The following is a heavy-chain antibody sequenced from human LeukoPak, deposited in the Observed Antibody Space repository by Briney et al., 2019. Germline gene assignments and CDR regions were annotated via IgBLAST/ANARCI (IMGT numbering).Heavy chain of an antibody. CDR3: ARVAGTLAVAGRVYFDY. J-gene: IGHJ4*02. CDR2: ISYSGST. D-gene: IGHD6-19*01. V-gene: IGHV4-59*01. CDR1: GGSLSSYY. Sequence: SETLSLTCTVSGGSLSSYYWGWLRQPPGKGLEWIGSISYSGSTNYNPSLKSRLTISVDTSKKQFSLKLSSVTAADTVVYYCARVAGTLAVAGRVYFDYWGQGALVTVSS.